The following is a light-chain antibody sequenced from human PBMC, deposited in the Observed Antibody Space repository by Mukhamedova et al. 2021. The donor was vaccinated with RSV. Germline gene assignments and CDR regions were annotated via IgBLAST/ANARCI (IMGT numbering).Light chain of an antibody. CDR2: KAS. CDR3: QQYITYWT. J-gene: IGKJ1*01. V-gene: IGKV1-5*03. Sequence: WYQRRVHGKAPKLLIYKASNLQSGVPSRFCGSGSGTEFTLTISSLQPDDFATYFCQQYITYWTFGQGTKVEIK.